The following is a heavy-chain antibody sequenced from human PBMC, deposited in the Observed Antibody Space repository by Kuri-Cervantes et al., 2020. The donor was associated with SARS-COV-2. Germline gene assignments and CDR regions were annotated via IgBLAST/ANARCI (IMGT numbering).Heavy chain of an antibody. CDR3: APPVGGNSVPST. CDR2: ISSSGSTI. D-gene: IGHD4-23*01. Sequence: LSLTCAVSGGSISSSNWWSWVRQAPGKGLEWVSYISSSGSTIYYADSVKGRFTISRDNAKNSLYLQMNSLRAEDTAVYYCAPPVGGNSVPSTWGQGTLVTVSS. V-gene: IGHV3-48*03. CDR1: GGSISSSN. J-gene: IGHJ5*02.